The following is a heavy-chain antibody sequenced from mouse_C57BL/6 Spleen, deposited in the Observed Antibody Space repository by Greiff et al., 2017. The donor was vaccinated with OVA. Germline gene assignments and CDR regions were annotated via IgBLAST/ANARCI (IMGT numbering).Heavy chain of an antibody. CDR2: IYPRSGNT. CDR1: GYTFTSYG. CDR3: ARGNDYDGFAY. D-gene: IGHD2-4*01. J-gene: IGHJ3*01. Sequence: VKLQESGAELARPGASVKLSCKASGYTFTSYGISWVKQRTGQGLEWIGEIYPRSGNTYYNEKFKGKATLTADKSSSTAYMELRSLTSEDSAVYFCARGNDYDGFAYWGQGTLVTVSA. V-gene: IGHV1-81*01.